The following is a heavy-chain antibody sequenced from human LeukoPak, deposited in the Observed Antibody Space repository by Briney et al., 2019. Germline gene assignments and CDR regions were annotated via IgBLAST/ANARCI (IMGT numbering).Heavy chain of an antibody. CDR2: IIPIFGTA. CDR3: ARRGPDYYDSSGYLPHYYGMDV. CDR1: GGAFSSYA. D-gene: IGHD3-22*01. Sequence: SVKVSCKASGGAFSSYAISWVRQAPGQGLEWMGGIIPIFGTANYAQKFQGRVTITADESTSTAYMELSSLRSEDTAVYYCARRGPDYYDSSGYLPHYYGMDVWGQGTTVTVSS. V-gene: IGHV1-69*13. J-gene: IGHJ6*02.